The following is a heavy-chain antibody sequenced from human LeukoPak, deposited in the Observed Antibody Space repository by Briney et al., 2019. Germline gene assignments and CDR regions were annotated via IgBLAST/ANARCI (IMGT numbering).Heavy chain of an antibody. CDR2: ISGSGGST. Sequence: HPGGSLRLSCAASGFTFSSYAMSWVRQAPGKGLEWVSAISGSGGSTYYADSVKGRFTISGDNSKNTLYLQMNSLRAEDTAVYYCAKDSRFTAAAGKVDYWGQGTLVTVSS. D-gene: IGHD6-13*01. J-gene: IGHJ4*02. V-gene: IGHV3-23*01. CDR1: GFTFSSYA. CDR3: AKDSRFTAAAGKVDY.